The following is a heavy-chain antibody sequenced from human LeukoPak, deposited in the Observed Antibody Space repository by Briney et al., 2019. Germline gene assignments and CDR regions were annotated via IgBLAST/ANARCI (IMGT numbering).Heavy chain of an antibody. V-gene: IGHV5-51*01. J-gene: IGHJ6*03. D-gene: IGHD6-6*01. CDR2: IYPGDSDT. CDR3: ARGRQLAARGFHYMDV. Sequence: RGESLKISCKGSGYSFTSYWIGWVRQMPGKGLEWMGIIYPGDSDTRYSPSFQGQVTISADKSISTAYLQWSSLKASDTAMYYCARGRQLAARGFHYMDVWGKGTTVTVSS. CDR1: GYSFTSYW.